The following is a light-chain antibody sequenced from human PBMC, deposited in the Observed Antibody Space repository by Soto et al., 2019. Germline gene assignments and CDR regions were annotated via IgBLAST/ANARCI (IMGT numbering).Light chain of an antibody. V-gene: IGLV2-14*01. CDR3: SSYTSSSTWV. J-gene: IGLJ3*02. Sequence: QSALTQPASVSGSPGQSITISCTGTSSDVGGYNYVSWYQQHPGKAPKLMIYDVSNRPSGVSNRLSGSKSGNTASLTISGLQAEDEADYYCSSYTSSSTWVFGGGTKVTVL. CDR2: DVS. CDR1: SSDVGGYNY.